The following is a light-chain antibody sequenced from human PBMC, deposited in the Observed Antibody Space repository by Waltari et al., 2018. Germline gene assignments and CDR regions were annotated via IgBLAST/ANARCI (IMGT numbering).Light chain of an antibody. CDR1: QSIDSY. Sequence: IQMAQSPSSLSASVGDRDTITCRASQSIDSYLNWYQQKPGKAPKLLIYAASTLQSGVPSRFSGSGSGTDFTLTISSLQPEDFATYYCQQSDSIPPQFTFGPGTKVDIK. CDR2: AAS. J-gene: IGKJ3*01. CDR3: QQSDSIPPQFT. V-gene: IGKV1-39*01.